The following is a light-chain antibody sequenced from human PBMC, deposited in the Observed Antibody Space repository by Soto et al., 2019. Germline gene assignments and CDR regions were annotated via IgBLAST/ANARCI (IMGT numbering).Light chain of an antibody. CDR1: QGIRNF. V-gene: IGKV1-27*01. J-gene: IGKJ3*01. CDR2: AAS. Sequence: DIQMTQSPTSLSASVGNRVTITCRESQGIRNFVAWYQQKPGKAPKLLIYAASTLQSGVPSRFSGSGSGTDFTLTINSLQTEDVSTYACQNYGGVPVFGPGTKVEIK. CDR3: QNYGGVPV.